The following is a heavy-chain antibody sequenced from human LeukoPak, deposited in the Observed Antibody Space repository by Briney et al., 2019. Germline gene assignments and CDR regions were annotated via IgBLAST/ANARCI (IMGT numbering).Heavy chain of an antibody. CDR1: GFTFSSYS. CDR2: ISSSSSYI. D-gene: IGHD3-3*01. Sequence: PGGSLRLSCAASGFTFSSYSMNWVRQAPGKGLEWVSSISSSSSYIYYADSVKGRFTISKGNAKNSLYLQMNSLRAEDTAVYYCARDISLGITIFGVVTGMDVWGKGTTVTVSS. CDR3: ARDISLGITIFGVVTGMDV. V-gene: IGHV3-21*01. J-gene: IGHJ6*03.